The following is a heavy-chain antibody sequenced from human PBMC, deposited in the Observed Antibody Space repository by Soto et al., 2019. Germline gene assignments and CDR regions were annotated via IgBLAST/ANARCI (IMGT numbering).Heavy chain of an antibody. CDR3: AKEWDSSSFAFDI. V-gene: IGHV3-23*01. J-gene: IGHJ3*02. CDR2: ISGSGGST. CDR1: GFTFSSYA. D-gene: IGHD6-6*01. Sequence: GGSLRLSCAASGFTFSSYAMSWVRQAPGKGLEWVSAISGSGGSTYYADSVKGRFTMSRDNSKNRLYLQMNSLRAEDTAVYYCAKEWDSSSFAFDIWGQGTMVTVSS.